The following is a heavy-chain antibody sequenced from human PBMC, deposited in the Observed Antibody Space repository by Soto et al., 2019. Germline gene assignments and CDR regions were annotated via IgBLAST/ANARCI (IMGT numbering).Heavy chain of an antibody. Sequence: SETLSLTCTVSSDSISSYYWSWIRQPPGKRLEWIGYISYSGSTDYNPSLKSRVTISGDTSKNQFSLKVSSVTAANTAVYYCARGTSWQLPFDYWGQGTLVTVSS. CDR3: ARGTSWQLPFDY. J-gene: IGHJ4*02. CDR1: SDSISSYY. V-gene: IGHV4-59*01. CDR2: ISYSGST. D-gene: IGHD6-13*01.